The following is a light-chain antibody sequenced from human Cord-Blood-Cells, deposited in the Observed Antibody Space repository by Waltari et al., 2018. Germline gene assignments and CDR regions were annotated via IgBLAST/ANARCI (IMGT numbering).Light chain of an antibody. CDR3: CSYAGSVV. CDR2: EVS. J-gene: IGLJ2*01. V-gene: IGLV2-23*02. Sequence: QSALTQPASVSGPPGQSITISCTGTSSDVGSYNLVSWYQHHPGKAPKLMIYEVSKRPSGVSNRFSGSKSGNTASLTISGLQAEDEADYYCCSYAGSVVFGGGTKLTVL. CDR1: SSDVGSYNL.